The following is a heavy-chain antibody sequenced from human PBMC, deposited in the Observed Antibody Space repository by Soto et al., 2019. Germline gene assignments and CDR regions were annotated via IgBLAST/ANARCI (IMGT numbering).Heavy chain of an antibody. Sequence: SGGSLRLSCAASGFTFSSSGLHWVRQAPGKGLEWVALIWYDGSNKYYADSVKGRFTISRDNSKNTMYLHMNSLRAEDTAVYYCARDRGNIAVGVPYHFDYWGQGTLVTVSS. CDR3: ARDRGNIAVGVPYHFDY. J-gene: IGHJ4*02. CDR2: IWYDGSNK. D-gene: IGHD6-19*01. CDR1: GFTFSSSG. V-gene: IGHV3-33*01.